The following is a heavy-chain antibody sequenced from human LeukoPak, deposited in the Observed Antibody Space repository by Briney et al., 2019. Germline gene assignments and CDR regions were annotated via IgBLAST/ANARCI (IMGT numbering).Heavy chain of an antibody. CDR1: GGSISSYY. Sequence: LGTLSPTCAVSGGSISSYYWSWIRQTPRKGREWVVYIHYSSSTNSNPSLKSRLAISLDPSKNPFSLKLSSVTAADTAVYYCARGNPPALGYWGQGTLVNVSS. D-gene: IGHD1-14*01. CDR3: ARGNPPALGY. CDR2: IHYSSST. J-gene: IGHJ4*02. V-gene: IGHV4-59*01.